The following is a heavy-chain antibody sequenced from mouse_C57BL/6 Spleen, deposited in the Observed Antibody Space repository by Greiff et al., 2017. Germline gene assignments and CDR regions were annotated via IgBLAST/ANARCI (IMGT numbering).Heavy chain of an antibody. D-gene: IGHD2-1*01. CDR3: TTRNPFAY. V-gene: IGHV14-4*01. CDR2: IDPENGDT. CDR1: GFNIKDDY. J-gene: IGHJ3*01. Sequence: ELQLQESGAELVRPGASVKLSCTASGFNIKDDYMHWVKQRPEQGLEWIGWIDPENGDTEYASKFQGKATITADTSSNTAYLQLSSLTSEDTAVYYCTTRNPFAYWGQGTLVTVSA.